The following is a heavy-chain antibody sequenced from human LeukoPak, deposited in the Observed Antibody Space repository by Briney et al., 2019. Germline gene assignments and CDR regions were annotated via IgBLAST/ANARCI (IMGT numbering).Heavy chain of an antibody. D-gene: IGHD6-19*01. J-gene: IGHJ4*02. CDR3: ARYSSGWAVFDY. Sequence: SETLSLTCTVSGGSISSYYWSWIRQPPGKGLEWIGYIYYSGSTNYNPSLKSRVTISVDTSKNQFSLKLSSVTAADTAVYYCARYSSGWAVFDYWGQGILVTVSS. CDR1: GGSISSYY. CDR2: IYYSGST. V-gene: IGHV4-59*01.